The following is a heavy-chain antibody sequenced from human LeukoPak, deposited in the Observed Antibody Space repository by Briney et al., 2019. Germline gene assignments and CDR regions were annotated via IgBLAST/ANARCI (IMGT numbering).Heavy chain of an antibody. D-gene: IGHD6-13*01. CDR1: GYTLTELS. CDR2: FDPEDGEA. CDR3: ATVGYEDSSSLGFDY. V-gene: IGHV1-24*01. J-gene: IGHJ4*02. Sequence: GASVKVSCKVSGYTLTELSIHWVRQAPGKGLEWMGGFDPEDGEAIYAQKFQGRVTMTEDTSTDTAYMELSSLRSEDTAVYYCATVGYEDSSSLGFDYWGQGTLVTVSS.